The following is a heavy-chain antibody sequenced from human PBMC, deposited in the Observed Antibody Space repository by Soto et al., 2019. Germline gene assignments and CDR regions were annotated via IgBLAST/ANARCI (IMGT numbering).Heavy chain of an antibody. V-gene: IGHV4-59*01. CDR3: ALRSMAVVPEY. CDR2: LYYGRSA. J-gene: IGHJ4*02. CDR1: GDSISSYY. Sequence: QVQLQESGPGLVKPSETLSLTCAVSGDSISSYYCMWIRQPPGKGLESIGYLYYGRSANYNPSLKSRVTLSXHTSTNQCSLTLSSMPAADTAVYYCALRSMAVVPEYWGQGTLVTVSS. D-gene: IGHD3-22*01.